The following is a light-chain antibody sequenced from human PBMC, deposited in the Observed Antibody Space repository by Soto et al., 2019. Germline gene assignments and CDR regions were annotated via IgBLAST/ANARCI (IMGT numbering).Light chain of an antibody. CDR1: QSVSSY. V-gene: IGKV3-15*01. CDR3: QQYNFWPLT. J-gene: IGKJ4*01. CDR2: GAS. Sequence: EIVLTHSPGTLSLSPWEIATLSCRASQSVSSYLAWYQQKPGQAPRLLIYGASTRATGIPARFSGSGSGTEFTLTISSLRSEDFAVYYCQQYNFWPLTFGGGTKVDIK.